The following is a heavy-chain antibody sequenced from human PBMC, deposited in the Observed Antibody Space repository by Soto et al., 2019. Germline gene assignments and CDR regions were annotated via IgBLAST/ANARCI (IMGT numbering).Heavy chain of an antibody. Sequence: SETLSLTCTVSGGSISSYYWSWIRQPPGKGLEWIGYIYYSGSTNYNPSLKSRVTISVDTSKNQFSLKLSSVTAADTAVYYCARAVSRDSSGYFGNWFDPWGQGTLVTVSS. CDR1: GGSISSYY. J-gene: IGHJ5*02. V-gene: IGHV4-59*01. D-gene: IGHD3-22*01. CDR2: IYYSGST. CDR3: ARAVSRDSSGYFGNWFDP.